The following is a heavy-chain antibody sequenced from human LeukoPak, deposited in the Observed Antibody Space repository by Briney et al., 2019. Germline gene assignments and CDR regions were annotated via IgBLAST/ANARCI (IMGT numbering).Heavy chain of an antibody. CDR2: INPNSGGT. D-gene: IGHD2-2*01. V-gene: IGHV1-2*02. CDR1: GYTFTGYY. J-gene: IGHJ6*02. CDR3: ARAPDHIVVVPAAMGYYYYGMDV. Sequence: ASVKVSCKASGYTFTGYYVHWVRQAPGQGLEWMGWINPNSGGTNYAQKFQGRVTMTRDTSISTAYMELSRLRSDDTAVYYCARAPDHIVVVPAAMGYYYYGMDVWGQGTTVTVSS.